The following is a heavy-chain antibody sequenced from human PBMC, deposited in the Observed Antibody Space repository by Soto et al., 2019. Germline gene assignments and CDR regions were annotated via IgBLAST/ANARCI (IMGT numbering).Heavy chain of an antibody. Sequence: QVQLREWGPGLVKPSQTLSLKCSVSGGSISTGGLYWSWIRQHPRKGLERIGDIYYSGRTYDNPSLTSRVTISIEASKNQFSLKLTSVTAADTAVYYCAQALVFTGGDGFDIWGQGRLVTVSS. D-gene: IGHD1-1*01. CDR2: IYYSGRT. V-gene: IGHV4-31*02. J-gene: IGHJ3*02. CDR3: AQALVFTGGDGFDI. CDR1: GGSISTGGLY.